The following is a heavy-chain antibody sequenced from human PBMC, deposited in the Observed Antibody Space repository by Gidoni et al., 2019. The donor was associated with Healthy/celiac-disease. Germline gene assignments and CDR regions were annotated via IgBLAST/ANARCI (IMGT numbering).Heavy chain of an antibody. V-gene: IGHV4-31*03. D-gene: IGHD3-3*01. CDR2: IYYSGST. J-gene: IGHJ6*02. CDR3: ARVPLLEWLSDYGMDV. Sequence: QVQLQESGPGLLKPSQTLSLTCTVSGGSIRRGGYYWRWIRQHPGKGLEWIGYIYYSGSTYYNPSLKSRVTISVDTSKNQFSLKLSSVTAADTAVYYCARVPLLEWLSDYGMDVWGQGTTVTVSS. CDR1: GGSIRRGGYY.